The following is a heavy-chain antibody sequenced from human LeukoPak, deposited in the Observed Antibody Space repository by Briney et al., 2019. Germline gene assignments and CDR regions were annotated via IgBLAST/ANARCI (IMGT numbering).Heavy chain of an antibody. CDR3: ARERKQQLVHYYYYYGMDV. V-gene: IGHV4-34*01. CDR1: GGSFSGYY. J-gene: IGHJ6*02. CDR2: INHSGST. D-gene: IGHD6-13*01. Sequence: PSETLSLTCAVYGGSFSGYYWSWIRQPPGKGLEWIGEINHSGSTNYNPSLKSRVTISVDTSKNQFSLKLSSVTAADTAVYYYARERKQQLVHYYYYYGMDVWDQGTTVTVSS.